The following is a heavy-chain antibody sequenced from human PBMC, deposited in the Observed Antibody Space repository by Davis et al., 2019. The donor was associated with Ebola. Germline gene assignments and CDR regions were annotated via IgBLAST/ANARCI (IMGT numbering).Heavy chain of an antibody. J-gene: IGHJ4*02. CDR3: ARGRAMVRGDHNDY. Sequence: ASVKVSCKASGYTFTSYYMHWVRQAPGQGLEWMGIINPSGGSTSYAQKFQGRVTMTTDTSTSTAYMELRSLRSDDTAVYYCARGRAMVRGDHNDYWGQGTLVTVSS. CDR1: GYTFTSYY. V-gene: IGHV1-46*01. D-gene: IGHD3-10*01. CDR2: INPSGGST.